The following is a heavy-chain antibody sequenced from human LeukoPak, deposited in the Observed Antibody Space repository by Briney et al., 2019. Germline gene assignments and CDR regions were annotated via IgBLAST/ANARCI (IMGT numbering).Heavy chain of an antibody. CDR1: GGSISSGGYS. Sequence: PSETLSLTCAVSGGSISSGGYSWSWIRQPPGKGLEWIGYIYHSGGTYYNPSLKSRVTISVDRSKNQFSLKLSSVTAADTAVYYCARGPVSHRRFDYWGQGTLVTVSS. CDR2: IYHSGGT. J-gene: IGHJ4*02. CDR3: ARGPVSHRRFDY. V-gene: IGHV4-30-2*01. D-gene: IGHD1-14*01.